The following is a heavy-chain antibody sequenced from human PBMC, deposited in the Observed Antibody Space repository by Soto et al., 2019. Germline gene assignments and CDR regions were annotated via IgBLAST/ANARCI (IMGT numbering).Heavy chain of an antibody. J-gene: IGHJ6*02. Sequence: GGSLRPSCAASGFTFSSYAMSWVRQAPGKGLEWVSAISGSGGSTYYADSVKGRFTISRDNSKNTLYLQMNSLRAEDTAVYYCAKDRAARPSYYYYGMDVWGQGTTVTVSS. CDR3: AKDRAARPSYYYYGMDV. D-gene: IGHD6-6*01. CDR1: GFTFSSYA. V-gene: IGHV3-23*01. CDR2: ISGSGGST.